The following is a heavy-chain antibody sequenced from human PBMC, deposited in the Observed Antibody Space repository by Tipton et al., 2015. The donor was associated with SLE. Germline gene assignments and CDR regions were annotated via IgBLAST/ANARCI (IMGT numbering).Heavy chain of an antibody. V-gene: IGHV3-9*01. CDR1: GFTFDDYA. D-gene: IGHD1-14*01. CDR3: AKVRTLEHYFDL. J-gene: IGHJ2*01. CDR2: ISWNSGSI. Sequence: QLVQSGGGVVQPGRSLRLSCAASGFTFDDYAMHWVRQAPGKGLEWVSGISWNSGSIGYADSVKGRFTISRDNAKNSLYLQMNSLRTEDTALYYCAKVRTLEHYFDLWGRGTLVTVSS.